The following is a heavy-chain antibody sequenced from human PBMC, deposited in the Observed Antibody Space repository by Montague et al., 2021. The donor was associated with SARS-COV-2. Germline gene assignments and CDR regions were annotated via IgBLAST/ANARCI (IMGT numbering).Heavy chain of an antibody. CDR2: ISYSGRT. CDR1: GGSISSDDSY. D-gene: IGHD2-21*01. CDR3: ARMYVPAHGTSAASYSDY. V-gene: IGHV4-31*03. Sequence: TLSLTCIVSGGSISSDDSYWTWIRQHPGKGLEWIGYISYSGRTPYNVSLTSRLTISADTSDNQFSPKLTSMTAADTAVYYCARMYVPAHGTSAASYSDYWGQGTLVTVSS. J-gene: IGHJ4*02.